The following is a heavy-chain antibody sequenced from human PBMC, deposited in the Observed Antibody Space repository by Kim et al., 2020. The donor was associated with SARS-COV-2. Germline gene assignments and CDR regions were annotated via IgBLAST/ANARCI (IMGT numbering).Heavy chain of an antibody. CDR3: ARVLSYYYGMDV. V-gene: IGHV3-33*01. J-gene: IGHJ6*02. Sequence: KYYADSVKGRFTISRDNSKNTLYLQMNSLRAEDTAVYYCARVLSYYYGMDVWGQGTTVTVSS. CDR2: K.